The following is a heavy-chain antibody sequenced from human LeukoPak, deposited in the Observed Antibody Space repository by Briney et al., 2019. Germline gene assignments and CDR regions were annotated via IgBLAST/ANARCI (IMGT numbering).Heavy chain of an antibody. J-gene: IGHJ6*03. V-gene: IGHV4-34*01. Sequence: SETLSLTCAVYGGSFSGYYWSWTRQSPGKGLEWIGEINHSGNTNYNPSLKSRVTMSVDTSKNQFSLKLSSVTAADTAVYYCARVRGSSSGRSDYYYHYMDVWGKGTTVTISS. CDR2: INHSGNT. D-gene: IGHD3-22*01. CDR1: GGSFSGYY. CDR3: ARVRGSSSGRSDYYYHYMDV.